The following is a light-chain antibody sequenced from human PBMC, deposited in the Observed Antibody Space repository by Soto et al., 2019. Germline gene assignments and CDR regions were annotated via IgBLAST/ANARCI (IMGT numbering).Light chain of an antibody. CDR3: QQYGSSPPWP. CDR2: GAS. J-gene: IGKJ1*01. CDR1: QSVSSSY. V-gene: IGKV3-20*01. Sequence: EIVLTQSPGTLSLSPGERATLSCRASQSVSSSYLAWYQQKPGQAPRLLIYGASSRATGIPDRFSGSGSGTHFTLTIRRLEPEDVAVYYCQQYGSSPPWPFGQGTKVEIK.